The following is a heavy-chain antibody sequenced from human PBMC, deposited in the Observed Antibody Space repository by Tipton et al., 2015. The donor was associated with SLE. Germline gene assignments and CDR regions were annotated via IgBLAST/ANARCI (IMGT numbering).Heavy chain of an antibody. CDR1: GGSINSGTYY. J-gene: IGHJ4*02. CDR2: IYSGGTT. CDR3: ARRYGTSFDY. V-gene: IGHV4-61*02. D-gene: IGHD2-8*01. Sequence: TLSLTCTVSGGSINSGTYYWNWIRQPAGKGLEYIGRIYSGGTTDYNPSLKSRLTLSMDTSKNQFSLKGTSVTAADTAVYYCARRYGTSFDYWDQGTLVTVSS.